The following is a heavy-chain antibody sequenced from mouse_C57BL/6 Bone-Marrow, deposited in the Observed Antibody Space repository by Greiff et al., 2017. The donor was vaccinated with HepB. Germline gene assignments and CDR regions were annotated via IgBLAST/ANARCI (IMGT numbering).Heavy chain of an antibody. CDR3: ARVDYGSSYPFFYYFDY. J-gene: IGHJ2*01. CDR2: ISYDGSN. Sequence: EVQLQQSGPGLVKPSQSLSLTCSVTGYSITSGYYWNWIRQFPGNKLEWMGYISYDGSNNYNPSLKNRISITRDTSKNQFFLKLNSVTTEDTATYYCARVDYGSSYPFFYYFDYWGQGTTLTVSS. CDR1: GYSITSGYY. V-gene: IGHV3-6*01. D-gene: IGHD1-1*01.